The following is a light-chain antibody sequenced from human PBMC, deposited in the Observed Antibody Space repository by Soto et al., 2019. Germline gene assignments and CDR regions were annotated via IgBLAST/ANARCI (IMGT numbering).Light chain of an antibody. Sequence: DIQMTQSPSTLSTSLGDRVTITCRASQDISNWLAWYHQKPGKAPKLLIYKASSLEIGVPSRFSGSGSGTEFTLTISSLQPDDSGTYYCQQYHSYSISFGGGTKVDIK. CDR2: KAS. CDR1: QDISNW. V-gene: IGKV1-5*03. CDR3: QQYHSYSIS. J-gene: IGKJ4*01.